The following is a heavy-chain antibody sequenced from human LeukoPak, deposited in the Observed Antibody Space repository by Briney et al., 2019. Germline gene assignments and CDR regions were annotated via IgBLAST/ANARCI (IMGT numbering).Heavy chain of an antibody. D-gene: IGHD3-9*01. V-gene: IGHV4-39*01. CDR2: IYYSGST. CDR1: GGSISSSSYY. J-gene: IGHJ3*02. CDR3: ARLRYFDWSAREGAFDI. Sequence: PSETLSLTCTVSGGSISSSSYYWGWLRQPPGKGLEWIGSIYYSGSTYYNPSLKSRVTISIHTSKNQFSLKLSSVTAADTAVYYCARLRYFDWSAREGAFDIWGQGTMVTVSS.